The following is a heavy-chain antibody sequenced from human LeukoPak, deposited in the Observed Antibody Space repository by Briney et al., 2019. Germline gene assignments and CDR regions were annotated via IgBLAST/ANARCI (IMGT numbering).Heavy chain of an antibody. V-gene: IGHV3-43*01. J-gene: IGHJ4*02. Sequence: GGSLRLSCAASGFTFDDYTMHWVRQAPGKGLEWVSLISWDGGSTYYADSVKGRFTISRDNSKNSLYLQMNSLRTEDTALYYCAKVGSGSLQSSYYWGQGTLVTVSS. D-gene: IGHD1-26*01. CDR2: ISWDGGST. CDR1: GFTFDDYT. CDR3: AKVGSGSLQSSYY.